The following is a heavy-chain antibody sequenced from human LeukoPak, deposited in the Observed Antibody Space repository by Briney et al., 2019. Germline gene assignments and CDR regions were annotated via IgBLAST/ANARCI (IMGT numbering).Heavy chain of an antibody. CDR3: AREVGAGYFDY. Sequence: PSETLSLTCTVSGGSISSGDYYWSWIRQPPGKGLEWIGYIYYSGSTYYNPSLKSRVTISVDTSKNQFSLKLSSVTAADTAVYYCAREVGAGYFDYWGQGTLVTVSS. D-gene: IGHD1-26*01. V-gene: IGHV4-30-4*01. CDR1: GGSISSGDYY. CDR2: IYYSGST. J-gene: IGHJ4*02.